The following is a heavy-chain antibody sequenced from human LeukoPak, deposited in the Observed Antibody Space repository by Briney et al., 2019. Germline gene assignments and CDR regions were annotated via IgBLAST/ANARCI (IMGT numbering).Heavy chain of an antibody. Sequence: GRSLRLSCAASGFTFSSYGMHWVRQAPGKGLEWVAAISYDGSNKYYADSVKGRFTISRDNSKNTLYLQMNSLRAEDTAVYYCARLLVVTAPFDYWGQGTLVTVSS. V-gene: IGHV3-30*03. D-gene: IGHD2-21*02. CDR1: GFTFSSYG. CDR2: ISYDGSNK. J-gene: IGHJ4*02. CDR3: ARLLVVTAPFDY.